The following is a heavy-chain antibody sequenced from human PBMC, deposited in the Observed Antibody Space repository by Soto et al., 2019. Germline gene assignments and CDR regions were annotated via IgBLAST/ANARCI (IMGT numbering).Heavy chain of an antibody. J-gene: IGHJ6*02. V-gene: IGHV4-39*07. CDR2: LYYSGTT. CDR3: ARVSGSYYYGMDV. D-gene: IGHD1-26*01. CDR1: GGSISSNSYY. Sequence: SETLSLTCTVSGGSISSNSYYWGWIRQPPGKGLEWIGILYYSGTTYYNPSLKSRVTISVDTSKNQFSLKLSSVTAADTAVYYCARVSGSYYYGMDVWGQGITVTVSS.